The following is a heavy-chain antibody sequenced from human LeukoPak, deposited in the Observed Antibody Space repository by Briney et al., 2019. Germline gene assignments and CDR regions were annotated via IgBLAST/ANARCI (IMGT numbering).Heavy chain of an antibody. CDR1: GYTFTSYG. V-gene: IGHV1-18*01. J-gene: IGHJ6*02. CDR3: AREGGTYYYYYGMDV. Sequence: ASVKVSCKASGYTFTSYGISWVRQAPGRGLEWMGWISAYNGNTNYAQKLQGRVTMTTDTSTSTAYMELRSLRSDDTAVYYCAREGGTYYYYYGMDVWGQGTTVTVSS. CDR2: ISAYNGNT. D-gene: IGHD1-26*01.